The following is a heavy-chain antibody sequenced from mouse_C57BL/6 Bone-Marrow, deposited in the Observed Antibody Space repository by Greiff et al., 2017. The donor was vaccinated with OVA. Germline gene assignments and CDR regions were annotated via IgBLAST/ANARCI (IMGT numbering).Heavy chain of an antibody. CDR2: IYPRSGNT. CDR3: ARSGGSVYFDY. V-gene: IGHV1-81*01. CDR1: GYTFTSYG. J-gene: IGHJ2*01. D-gene: IGHD1-1*01. Sequence: VQGVESGAELARPGASVTLSCKASGYTFTSYGISWVKQRTGQGLVWIGEIYPRSGNTYYNEKFKGKATLTADKSSSTAYMELRSLTSEDSAVYFCARSGGSVYFDYWGQGTTLTVSS.